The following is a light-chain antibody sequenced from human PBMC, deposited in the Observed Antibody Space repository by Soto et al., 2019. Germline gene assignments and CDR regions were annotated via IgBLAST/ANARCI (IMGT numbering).Light chain of an antibody. Sequence: EIVMTQSPATLSVSPGERATLSCWASQTVGSNLAWYQQKRGQAPRLLIYDASTRATGIPARFSGSGSGTDFTLTISSLQSEDFALYYCQQYNYWPRTFGQGSKLEIK. CDR1: QTVGSN. J-gene: IGKJ2*01. V-gene: IGKV3D-15*01. CDR2: DAS. CDR3: QQYNYWPRT.